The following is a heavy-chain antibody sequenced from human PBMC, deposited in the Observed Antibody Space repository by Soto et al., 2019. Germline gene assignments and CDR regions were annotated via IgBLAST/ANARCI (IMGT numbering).Heavy chain of an antibody. V-gene: IGHV4-31*03. CDR3: ARDQAPIVATAGVWFDP. J-gene: IGHJ5*02. CDR2: IYYSGST. D-gene: IGHD5-12*01. Sequence: SETLSLTCTVSGGSISSGGYYWSWIRQHPGKGLEWIGYIYYSGSTYYNPSLKSRVTISVDTSKNQFSLKLSSVTAADTAVYYCARDQAPIVATAGVWFDPWGQGTLVTV. CDR1: GGSISSGGYY.